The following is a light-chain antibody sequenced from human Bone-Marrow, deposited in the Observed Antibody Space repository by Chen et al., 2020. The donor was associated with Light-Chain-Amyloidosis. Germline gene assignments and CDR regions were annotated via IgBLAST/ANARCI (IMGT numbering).Light chain of an antibody. V-gene: IGLV1-47*01. CDR1: TSNIGSKF. CDR3: AAWDDSLSGFFV. Sequence: QSVLTQPPSASGTPGQRVTISCSGSTSNIGSKFVYWYQQLPGTAPKLLIHKNDQRPSGVPDRISGSKSGTSASLAISGLRSEDEADYYCAAWDDSLSGFFVFGTGTKVTVL. J-gene: IGLJ1*01. CDR2: KND.